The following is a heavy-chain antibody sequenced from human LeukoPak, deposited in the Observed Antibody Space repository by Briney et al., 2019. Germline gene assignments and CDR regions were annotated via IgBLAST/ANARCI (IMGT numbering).Heavy chain of an antibody. CDR1: GGSFSGYY. J-gene: IGHJ5*02. D-gene: IGHD3-3*02. V-gene: IGHV4-34*01. Sequence: SETLSLTCAVYGGSFSGYYWSWIRQPPGKGLEWIGEINHSGSTNYNPSLKSRVTISVDTSKNQFSLKLSSVTAADTAVYYCARGSILGSLWAKFDPWGQGTLVTVSS. CDR3: ARGSILGSLWAKFDP. CDR2: INHSGST.